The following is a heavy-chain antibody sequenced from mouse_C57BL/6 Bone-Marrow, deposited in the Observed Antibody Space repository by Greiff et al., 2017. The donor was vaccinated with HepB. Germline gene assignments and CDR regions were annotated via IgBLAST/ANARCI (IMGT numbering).Heavy chain of an antibody. D-gene: IGHD3-2*02. V-gene: IGHV1-69*01. CDR2: IDPSDSYT. CDR3: ARELRLGYYFDY. J-gene: IGHJ2*01. CDR1: GYTFTSYW. Sequence: QVQLQQPGAELVMPGASVKLSCKASGYTFTSYWIHWVKQRPGQGLEWIGEIDPSDSYTNYNQKFKGKSTLTVDKSSSTAYMQLSSLTSEDSAVYYCARELRLGYYFDYWGQGTTLTVSS.